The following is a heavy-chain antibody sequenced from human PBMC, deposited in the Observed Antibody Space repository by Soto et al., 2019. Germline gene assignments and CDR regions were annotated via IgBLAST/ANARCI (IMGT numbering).Heavy chain of an antibody. D-gene: IGHD6-13*01. CDR3: AKVAAAHLPWFDP. CDR1: GFTFSSYG. CDR2: ISYDGSNK. Sequence: GGSLRLSCAASGFTFSSYGMHWVRQAPGKGLEWVAVISYDGSNKYYADSVKGRFTISRDNSKNTLYLQMNSLRAGDTAVYYCAKVAAAHLPWFDPWGQGTLVTVSS. J-gene: IGHJ5*02. V-gene: IGHV3-30*18.